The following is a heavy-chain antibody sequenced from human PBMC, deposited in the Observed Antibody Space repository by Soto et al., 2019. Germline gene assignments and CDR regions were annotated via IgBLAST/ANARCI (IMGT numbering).Heavy chain of an antibody. D-gene: IGHD2-15*01. CDR1: GYTFSNYW. J-gene: IGHJ6*03. V-gene: IGHV3-74*01. Sequence: EVQLVESGGGLVQPGGCLRLSCAASGYTFSNYWMYWVRQAPGKGLVWVSRINSDGSVSSYADSVKGRLTISRDNVKNTLYLQMDGLRAEDTAVYYCARGDSVGGTCYSLAGSLYYYMDVWGKGTTVTVFS. CDR3: ARGDSVGGTCYSLAGSLYYYMDV. CDR2: INSDGSVS.